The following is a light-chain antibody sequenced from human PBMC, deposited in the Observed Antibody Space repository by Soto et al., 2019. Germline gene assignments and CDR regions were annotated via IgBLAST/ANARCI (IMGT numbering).Light chain of an antibody. V-gene: IGKV3-20*01. CDR2: GAS. J-gene: IGKJ1*01. CDR1: QSVSSSY. Sequence: EIVLTQSPGTLSLSSGERATLSCRASQSVSSSYLAWYQQKPGQAPRLLIYGASSRATGIPDRFSGSGSGTDSTLTISRLEPEDFAVYYCQQYGSSPTFGQGTKVDIK. CDR3: QQYGSSPT.